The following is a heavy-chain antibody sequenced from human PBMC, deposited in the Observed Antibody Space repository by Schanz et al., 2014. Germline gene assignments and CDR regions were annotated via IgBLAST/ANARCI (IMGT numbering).Heavy chain of an antibody. D-gene: IGHD3-10*01. CDR3: ARSGVDV. V-gene: IGHV3-7*01. J-gene: IGHJ6*02. CDR2: VNTDGGGK. Sequence: VQLVESGGGVVQPGRSLRLSCAASRFTFSSYAMSWVRQAPGKGLEWVASVNTDGGGKFYVDSVKGRFTISRDNAKSSVYLQMNSLRAEDTAVYYCARSGVDVWGQGTTVTVSS. CDR1: RFTFSSYA.